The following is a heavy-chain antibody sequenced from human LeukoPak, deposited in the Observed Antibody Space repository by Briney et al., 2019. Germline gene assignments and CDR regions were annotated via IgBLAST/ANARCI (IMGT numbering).Heavy chain of an antibody. CDR1: GFTFSSYA. V-gene: IGHV3-23*01. CDR3: AKDKTQWLLLRHLFGY. D-gene: IGHD3-22*01. Sequence: GGSLRLSCAASGFTFSSYAMSWVRQAPGKGLEWVSAISGSGGSTYYADSVKGRFTISRDNSKNTLYLQMNSLRAEDTAVYYCAKDKTQWLLLRHLFGYWGQGTLVTVSS. J-gene: IGHJ4*02. CDR2: ISGSGGST.